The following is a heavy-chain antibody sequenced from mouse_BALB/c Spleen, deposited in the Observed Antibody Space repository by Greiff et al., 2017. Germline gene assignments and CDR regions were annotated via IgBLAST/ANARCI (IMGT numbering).Heavy chain of an antibody. CDR3: ALGYGSSWGYFDV. CDR1: GDSITSGY. D-gene: IGHD1-1*01. J-gene: IGHJ1*01. Sequence: EVKLQESGPSLVKPSQTLSLTCSVTGDSITSGYWNWIRKFPGNKLEYMGYISYSGSTYYNPSLKSRISITRDTSKNQYYLQLNSVTTEDTATYYCALGYGSSWGYFDVWGAGTTVTVSS. CDR2: ISYSGST. V-gene: IGHV3-8*02.